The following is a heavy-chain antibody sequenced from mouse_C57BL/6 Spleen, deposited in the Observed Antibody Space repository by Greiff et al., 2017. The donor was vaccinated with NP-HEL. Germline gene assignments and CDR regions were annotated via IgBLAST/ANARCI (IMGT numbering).Heavy chain of an antibody. Sequence: VQLQQSGAELVKPGASVKLSCKASGYTFTSYWMHWVKQRPGQGLEWIGMIHPNSGSTNYNEKFKNKATLTVDKSSSPAYMQLSSLTSEDSAVYYCARQYDGDYGGDMDYWGQGTSVNVSS. CDR1: GYTFTSYW. D-gene: IGHD2-3*01. CDR2: IHPNSGST. CDR3: ARQYDGDYGGDMDY. V-gene: IGHV1-64*01. J-gene: IGHJ4*01.